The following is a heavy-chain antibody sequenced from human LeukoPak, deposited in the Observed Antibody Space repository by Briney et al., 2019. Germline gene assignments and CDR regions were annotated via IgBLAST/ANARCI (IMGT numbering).Heavy chain of an antibody. V-gene: IGHV1-8*01. Sequence: ASVKVSCKAPGYTFTSYDINWVRQATGQGLEWMGWMNPNSGNTGYAQKFQGRVTMTRNTSISTAYMELSSLRSEDTAVYYCARAGKKRYFDWLFRAQTARRGEDWFDPWGQGTLVTVSS. CDR2: MNPNSGNT. D-gene: IGHD3-9*01. CDR3: ARAGKKRYFDWLFRAQTARRGEDWFDP. J-gene: IGHJ5*02. CDR1: GYTFTSYD.